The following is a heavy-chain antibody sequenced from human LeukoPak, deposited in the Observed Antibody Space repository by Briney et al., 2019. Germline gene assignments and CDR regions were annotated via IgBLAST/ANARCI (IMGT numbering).Heavy chain of an antibody. D-gene: IGHD1-1*01. CDR2: INPNSGGT. CDR3: ARGSYNWNDGGYYFDY. Sequence: GASVKVSCKASGYTFTGYYMHWARQAPGQGLEWMGWINPNSGGTNYAQKFQGRVTMTRDTSISTAYMELSRLRSDDTAVYYCARGSYNWNDGGYYFDYWGQGTLVTVSS. J-gene: IGHJ4*02. V-gene: IGHV1-2*02. CDR1: GYTFTGYY.